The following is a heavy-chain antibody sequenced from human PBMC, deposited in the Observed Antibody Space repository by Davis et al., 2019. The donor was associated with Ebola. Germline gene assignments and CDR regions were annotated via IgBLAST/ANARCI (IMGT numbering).Heavy chain of an antibody. CDR2: IYYSGST. V-gene: IGHV4-59*01. J-gene: IGHJ4*02. D-gene: IGHD6-19*01. Sequence: SETLSLTCTVSGRSISSYYWSWIRQPPGKGLEWIGYIYYSGSTNYNPSLKSRVTISVNPSKNQFSLKLSSVTAADTAVYYCARLPSEVAGLDYWGQGTLVTVSS. CDR1: GRSISSYY. CDR3: ARLPSEVAGLDY.